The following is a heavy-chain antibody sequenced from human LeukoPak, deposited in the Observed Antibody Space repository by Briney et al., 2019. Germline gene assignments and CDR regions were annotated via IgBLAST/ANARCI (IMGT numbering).Heavy chain of an antibody. CDR3: ARELWFANAPGSWLDP. V-gene: IGHV4-30-2*01. CDR1: GDSISSGGYS. CDR2: IFHTGST. D-gene: IGHD3-10*01. J-gene: IGHJ5*02. Sequence: SETLSLTCVVSGDSISSGGYSWSWIRQPPGKGVEWIGYIFHTGSTFYNPSLKSRVTISVDNSKNQFSLRLSSVTAADTAVYYCARELWFANAPGSWLDPWGQGTLVTVST.